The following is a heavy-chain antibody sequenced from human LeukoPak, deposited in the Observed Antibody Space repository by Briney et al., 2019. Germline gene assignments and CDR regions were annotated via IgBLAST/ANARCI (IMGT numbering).Heavy chain of an antibody. D-gene: IGHD3-22*01. CDR1: GFTFSSYS. V-gene: IGHV3-21*01. J-gene: IGHJ4*02. CDR3: ARGAHYYDSSGYFDY. Sequence: PGGSLRLSCAASGFTFSSYSMNWVRQVPGKGLEWVSSISSSSSYIYYADSVKGRFTISRDNAKNSLYLQMNSLRAEDTAVYYCARGAHYYDSSGYFDYWGQGTLVTVSS. CDR2: ISSSSSYI.